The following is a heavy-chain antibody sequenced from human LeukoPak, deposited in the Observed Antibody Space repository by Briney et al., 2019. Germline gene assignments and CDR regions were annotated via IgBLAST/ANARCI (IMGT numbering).Heavy chain of an antibody. CDR3: AREKLPDAFDI. CDR1: GFTFSSYA. CDR2: ISSNGGST. D-gene: IGHD2-21*01. J-gene: IGHJ3*02. Sequence: GGSLRLSCAASGFTFSSYAMHWVRQAPGKGLEYVSAISSNGGSTYYADSVKGRFTISRDNSKNTLYLQMNSLRAEDTAVYYCAREKLPDAFDIWGQGTMVTVSP. V-gene: IGHV3-64*04.